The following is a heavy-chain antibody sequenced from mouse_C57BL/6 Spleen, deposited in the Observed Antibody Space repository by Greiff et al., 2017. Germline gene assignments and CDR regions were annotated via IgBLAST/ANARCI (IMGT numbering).Heavy chain of an antibody. Sequence: EVQVVESGPGLVKPSQSLSLTCSVTGYSITSGYYWNWIRQFPGNKLEWMGYISYDGSNNYNPSLKNRISITRDTSKNQFFLKLNSVTTEDTATYYCAKLTGTLYYFDYWGQGTTLTVSS. D-gene: IGHD4-1*01. CDR3: AKLTGTLYYFDY. CDR2: ISYDGSN. V-gene: IGHV3-6*01. CDR1: GYSITSGYY. J-gene: IGHJ2*01.